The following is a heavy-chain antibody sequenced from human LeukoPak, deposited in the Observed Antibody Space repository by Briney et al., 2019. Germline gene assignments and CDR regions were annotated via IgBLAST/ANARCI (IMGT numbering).Heavy chain of an antibody. V-gene: IGHV1-46*01. CDR3: ATVNSGYNWEYYFDY. J-gene: IGHJ4*02. Sequence: ASVKVSCKASGYTFTSYYMHWVRQAPGQGLEWMGIINPSGGSTSYAQKFQGRVTMTEDTSTDTAYMELSSLRSEDTAVYYCATVNSGYNWEYYFDYWGQGTLVTVSS. D-gene: IGHD5-24*01. CDR1: GYTFTSYY. CDR2: INPSGGST.